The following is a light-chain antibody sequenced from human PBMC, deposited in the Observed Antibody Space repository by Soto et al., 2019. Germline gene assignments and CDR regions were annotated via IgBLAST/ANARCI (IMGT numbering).Light chain of an antibody. CDR1: HGVSNY. J-gene: IGKJ1*01. V-gene: IGKV1-27*01. CDR3: QKYNSAPRS. Sequence: DIQMTQAPSSLSASVGDRVTITCRASHGVSNYLAWYQQKPGKVPKLLIYAASVLQPGVPSRFSGSGSGTDFTLTISSLQPEDVATYYCQKYNSAPRSFGPGTKVEI. CDR2: AAS.